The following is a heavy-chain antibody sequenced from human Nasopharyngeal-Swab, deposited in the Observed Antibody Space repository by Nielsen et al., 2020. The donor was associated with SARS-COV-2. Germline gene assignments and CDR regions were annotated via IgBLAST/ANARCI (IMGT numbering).Heavy chain of an antibody. D-gene: IGHD2-2*01. J-gene: IGHJ6*03. CDR1: GGTFSSYA. CDR3: ARKDVVVPAAKSKKYYMDV. V-gene: IGHV1-69*13. Sequence: SVKFSCNASGGTFSSYAISWVRPAPGQGLEWMGGIIPIFGTANYAQKFQGRVTITADESTSTAYMELSSLRSEDTAVYYCARKDVVVPAAKSKKYYMDVWGKGTTVTVSS. CDR2: IIPIFGTA.